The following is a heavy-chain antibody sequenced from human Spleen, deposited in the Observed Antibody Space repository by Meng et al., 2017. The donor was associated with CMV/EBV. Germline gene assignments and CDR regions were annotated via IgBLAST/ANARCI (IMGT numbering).Heavy chain of an antibody. Sequence: GESLKISCAASGFTFSSYAMSWVRQAPGKGLEWVSAISGSGGSTYYADSVKGRFTISRDNSKNTLYLQMNSLRAEDTAVYYCAKSQQWLVPPFDYWGQGTLVTVSS. J-gene: IGHJ4*02. CDR1: GFTFSSYA. V-gene: IGHV3-23*01. D-gene: IGHD6-19*01. CDR3: AKSQQWLVPPFDY. CDR2: ISGSGGST.